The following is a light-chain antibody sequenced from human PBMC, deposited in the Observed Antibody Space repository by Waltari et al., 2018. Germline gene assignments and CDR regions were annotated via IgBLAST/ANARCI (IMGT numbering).Light chain of an antibody. V-gene: IGKV3-20*01. CDR3: QQYGNSPWT. CDR1: QTIKNNY. Sequence: EIVLTQSPDTLSLSPGERATLSCRASQTIKNNYLSWFQHKRGQAPRLLFFGASDRATGIPDRFTVSGSGTDFTLTISRLEPEDFAVYYCQQYGNSPWTFGHGTRVKIK. CDR2: GAS. J-gene: IGKJ1*01.